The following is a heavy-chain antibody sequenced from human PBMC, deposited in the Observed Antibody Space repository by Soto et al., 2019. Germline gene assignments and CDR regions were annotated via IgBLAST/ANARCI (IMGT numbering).Heavy chain of an antibody. CDR1: GFTFSSYW. Sequence: EVQLVESGGGLVQPGGSLRLSCAASGFTFSSYWMSWVRQAPGKGLHWVANIKRDGKEKNYVDSVKGRFTISRDNAKNLVYLQMNSLRPEDTAVYFCARELPNGCDPWGQGTLVTVPS. CDR3: ARELPNGCDP. V-gene: IGHV3-7*04. D-gene: IGHD6-19*01. CDR2: IKRDGKEK. J-gene: IGHJ5*02.